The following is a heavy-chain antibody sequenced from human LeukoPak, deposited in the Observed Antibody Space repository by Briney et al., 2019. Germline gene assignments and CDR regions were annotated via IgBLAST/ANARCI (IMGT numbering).Heavy chain of an antibody. V-gene: IGHV3-23*01. CDR2: ISGSGGST. J-gene: IGHJ4*02. Sequence: GGSLRLSCAASGFTFSSYAMSWVRQAPGKGLEWVSAISGSGGSTYYADSVKGRFTISRDNSRNTVYMQMDSLRAEDTAIYYCAGDRNSDWYSPLDYWGQGSQVTVSP. CDR3: AGDRNSDWYSPLDY. CDR1: GFTFSSYA. D-gene: IGHD6-19*01.